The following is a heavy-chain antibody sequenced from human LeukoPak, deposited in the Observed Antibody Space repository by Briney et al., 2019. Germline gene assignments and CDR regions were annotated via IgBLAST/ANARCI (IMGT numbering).Heavy chain of an antibody. J-gene: IGHJ4*02. CDR3: ATKRGYSYGSPH. Sequence: SVKVSCKASGGTFSSYAISWVRQAPGQGLEWMGGIIPILGTANYAQKFQVRVTITADESTSTAYMELSSLRSEDTAVYYCATKRGYSYGSPHWGQGTLVTVSS. D-gene: IGHD5-18*01. CDR1: GGTFSSYA. CDR2: IIPILGTA. V-gene: IGHV1-69*13.